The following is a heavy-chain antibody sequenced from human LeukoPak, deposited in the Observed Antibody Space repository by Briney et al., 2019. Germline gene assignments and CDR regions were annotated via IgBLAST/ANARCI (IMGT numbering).Heavy chain of an antibody. V-gene: IGHV4-59*01. Sequence: SETLSLTCTVSGGSISSYYWSWIRQPPGKGLEWIGYIYYSGSTNYNPSLKSRVTISVDTSKNQFSLKLSSVTAADTAVYYCARDSPGGGLYYYDSSGYYLGYFDYWGQGTLVTVSS. CDR3: ARDSPGGGLYYYDSSGYYLGYFDY. CDR1: GGSISSYY. CDR2: IYYSGST. J-gene: IGHJ4*02. D-gene: IGHD3-22*01.